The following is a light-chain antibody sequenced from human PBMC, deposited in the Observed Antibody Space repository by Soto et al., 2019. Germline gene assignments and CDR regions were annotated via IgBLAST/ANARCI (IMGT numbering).Light chain of an antibody. V-gene: IGLV4-69*01. CDR2: LNSDGSH. J-gene: IGLJ2*01. Sequence: QLVLTQSPSSSASLGASVKLTFTLSSGHSRYAIAWHQQQPEKGPRYLMKLNSDGSHSKGDGIPDRFAGSSSGAERYLTISSLQSEDEADYYCQTWDTGSVVFGGGTKLTV. CDR3: QTWDTGSVV. CDR1: SGHSRYA.